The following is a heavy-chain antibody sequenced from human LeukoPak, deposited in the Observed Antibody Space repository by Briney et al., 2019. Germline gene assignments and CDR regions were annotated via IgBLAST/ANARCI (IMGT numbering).Heavy chain of an antibody. CDR2: INPSGGST. D-gene: IGHD3-3*01. CDR3: ARDRTIFGVAAPSDY. CDR1: GYTFTGYY. Sequence: GASVKVSCKASGYTFTGYYMHWVRQAPGQGLEWMGIINPSGGSTSYAQKFQGRVTMTRDTSTSTVYMELSSLRSEDTAVYYCARDRTIFGVAAPSDYWGQGTLVTASS. J-gene: IGHJ4*02. V-gene: IGHV1-46*01.